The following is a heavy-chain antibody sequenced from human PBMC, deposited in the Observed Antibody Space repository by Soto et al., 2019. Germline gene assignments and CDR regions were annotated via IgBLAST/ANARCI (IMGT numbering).Heavy chain of an antibody. Sequence: GGSLRLSCAASGFTFSSYAMSWVRQAPGKGLEWVSAISGSGGSTYYADSVKGRFTISRDNSKNTLYLQMNSLRAEDTAVYYCAKDRIAAADRAEYFQHWGQGTLVTVSS. V-gene: IGHV3-23*01. D-gene: IGHD6-13*01. CDR3: AKDRIAAADRAEYFQH. J-gene: IGHJ1*01. CDR1: GFTFSSYA. CDR2: ISGSGGST.